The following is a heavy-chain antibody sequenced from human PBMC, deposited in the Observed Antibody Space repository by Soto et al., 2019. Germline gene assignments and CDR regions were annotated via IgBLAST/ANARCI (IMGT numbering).Heavy chain of an antibody. V-gene: IGHV3-33*01. CDR1: GFTFSSYG. D-gene: IGHD5-12*01. Sequence: QVQLVESGGGVVQPGKSLRLSCAASGFTFSSYGMHWVRQAPGKGLEWVAVIWYDGRNTNYADSVKGRFTISRDNSKNTLYLLMNSLGGEDTAVYYCARERVWDIARECFGYWGQGTLVTVSS. J-gene: IGHJ4*02. CDR3: ARERVWDIARECFGY. CDR2: IWYDGRNT.